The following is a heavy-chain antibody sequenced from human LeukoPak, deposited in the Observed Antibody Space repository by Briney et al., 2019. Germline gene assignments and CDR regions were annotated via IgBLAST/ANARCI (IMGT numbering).Heavy chain of an antibody. CDR3: ARGQLIDY. D-gene: IGHD1-1*01. Sequence: ASVKVSCKTSGYTFTGYYLHWVRQAPGQGLESMGWINPNNGGTNYAQKFQGRVTITRDTSISTAYMDLSSLTSDDTAVFYCARGQLIDYWGQGTLVTVSS. CDR2: INPNNGGT. CDR1: GYTFTGYY. V-gene: IGHV1-2*02. J-gene: IGHJ4*02.